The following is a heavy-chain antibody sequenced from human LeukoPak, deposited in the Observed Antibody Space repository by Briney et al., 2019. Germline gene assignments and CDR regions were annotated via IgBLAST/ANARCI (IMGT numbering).Heavy chain of an antibody. D-gene: IGHD3-10*01. CDR2: IYYSAYP. J-gene: IGHJ4*02. Sequence: SETLSLTCTVSGGSISSTTNYWSWIRQHPGKGLEWIGYIYYSAYPNYNPSLKSRLTISVDTAKNQFSLKLRSVTAADTAVYYCARAYLGSGSYYSNNKYYFDYWGQGTLVTVSS. V-gene: IGHV4-31*03. CDR1: GGSISSTTNY. CDR3: ARAYLGSGSYYSNNKYYFDY.